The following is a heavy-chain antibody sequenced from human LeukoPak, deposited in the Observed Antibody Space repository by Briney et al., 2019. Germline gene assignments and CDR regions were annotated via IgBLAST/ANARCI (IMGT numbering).Heavy chain of an antibody. J-gene: IGHJ6*03. CDR1: GDSISPYY. Sequence: SETLSLTCTVSGDSISPYYWSWIRQPPGKGLEWIGYIHYSGSTNYNPSLKSRITMSVDTSKNQFSLKLSSVTAADTAVYYCAKREDYYHYMDVCGKGTTVTVSS. V-gene: IGHV4-59*01. CDR2: IHYSGST. CDR3: AKREDYYHYMDV.